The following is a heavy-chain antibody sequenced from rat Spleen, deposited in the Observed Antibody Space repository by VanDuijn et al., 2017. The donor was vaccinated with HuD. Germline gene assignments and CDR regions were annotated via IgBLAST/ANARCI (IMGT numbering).Heavy chain of an antibody. V-gene: IGHV5S13*01. CDR2: IANTGDYT. CDR1: GFPFSNSG. D-gene: IGHD1-11*01. J-gene: IGHJ4*01. CDR3: ARLGYSSYLMDA. Sequence: EVQLVESGGGLVQPGRSLKLSCVVSGFPFSNSGMAWVRQAPTKGLEWVASIANTGDYTYYPDSVKGRFTVSRDNAKSTLYLKMNSLRSEDTATYYCARLGYSSYLMDAWGQGASVTVSA.